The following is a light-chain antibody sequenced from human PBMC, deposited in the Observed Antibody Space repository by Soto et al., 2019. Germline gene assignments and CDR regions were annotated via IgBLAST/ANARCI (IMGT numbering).Light chain of an antibody. CDR2: AAS. J-gene: IGKJ5*01. Sequence: QLTQSTSSLSASVVDRGTISFRASQDISTHLAWFAQKPGRAPQLLIYAASTLHSGVPSRFSGSGSGTDFTLTISSLQPEDFATYYCQHLNTYPITFGPGTRLENK. CDR3: QHLNTYPIT. V-gene: IGKV1-9*01. CDR1: QDISTH.